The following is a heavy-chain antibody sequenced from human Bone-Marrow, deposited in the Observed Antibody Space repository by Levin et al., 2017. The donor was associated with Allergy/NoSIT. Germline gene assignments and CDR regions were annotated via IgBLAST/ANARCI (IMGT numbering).Heavy chain of an antibody. Sequence: GGSLRLSCDASGFTFSDYHMDWVRQAPGKGLEWLARSKDKVRSYATEYAASVKGRFFISRDDLQNLVYLQMNSLQSEDTAVYYCARVSTTSRGSDYFDYWGQGTLVTVSS. CDR1: GFTFSDYH. V-gene: IGHV3-72*01. J-gene: IGHJ4*02. CDR3: ARVSTTSRGSDYFDY. CDR2: SKDKVRSYAT. D-gene: IGHD1-14*01.